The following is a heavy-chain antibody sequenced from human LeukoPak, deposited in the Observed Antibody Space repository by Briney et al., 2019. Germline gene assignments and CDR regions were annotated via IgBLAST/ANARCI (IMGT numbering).Heavy chain of an antibody. D-gene: IGHD3-22*01. CDR1: GYSISSGYY. CDR3: ARGYYYDSSGYSMSYDAFDI. Sequence: SETLSLTCTVSGYSISSGYYWGWIRQPPGKGLEWIGNIYHGGSTYSNPSLKSRVTISVDTSKNQFSLKLSSVTAADTAVYYCARGYYYDSSGYSMSYDAFDIWGQGTMVTVSS. J-gene: IGHJ3*02. CDR2: IYHGGST. V-gene: IGHV4-38-2*02.